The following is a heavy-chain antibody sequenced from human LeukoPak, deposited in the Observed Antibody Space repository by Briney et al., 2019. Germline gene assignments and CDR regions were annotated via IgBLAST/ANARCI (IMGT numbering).Heavy chain of an antibody. CDR3: ARGGSTDSIHSCGGNCYFLDY. CDR1: GYTFTGYY. D-gene: IGHD2-21*02. Sequence: ASVKVSCKASGYTFTGYYMYWVRQAPGQGLEWMGWINPNSGGTNYAQKFQGRVIMTRDTSISTAYMELSRLGSDDTAVYYCARGGSTDSIHSCGGNCYFLDYWGQGTLVTVSS. J-gene: IGHJ4*02. V-gene: IGHV1-2*02. CDR2: INPNSGGT.